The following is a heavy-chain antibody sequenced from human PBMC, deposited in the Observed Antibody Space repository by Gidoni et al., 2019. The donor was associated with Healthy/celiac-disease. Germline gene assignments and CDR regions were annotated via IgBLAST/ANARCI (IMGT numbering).Heavy chain of an antibody. J-gene: IGHJ4*02. V-gene: IGHV4-4*07. CDR3: ARVSGYSSGGADY. CDR1: GGSISSYY. Sequence: QVQLQESGPGLVKPSETLSLTCTVSGGSISSYYWSLIRQPAGMGLEWIGSIYTRGSTNYNPSRKSRVTMSVDTSKNQFSLKLSSVTAADTAVYYCARVSGYSSGGADYWGQGTLVTVSS. CDR2: IYTRGST. D-gene: IGHD6-19*01.